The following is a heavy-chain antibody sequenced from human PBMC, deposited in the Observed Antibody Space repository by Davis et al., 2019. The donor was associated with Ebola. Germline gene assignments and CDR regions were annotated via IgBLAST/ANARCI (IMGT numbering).Heavy chain of an antibody. CDR2: INPNSGGT. D-gene: IGHD2-15*01. Sequence: ASVKVSCKASGYTFTGYYMHWVRQAPGQGLEWMGWINPNSGGTNYAQKFQGWVTMTRDTSISTAYMELSRLRSYDTAVYYCARGGCSGGSCYPRFDYYYYYMDVWGKGTTVTVSS. CDR1: GYTFTGYY. V-gene: IGHV1-2*04. J-gene: IGHJ6*03. CDR3: ARGGCSGGSCYPRFDYYYYYMDV.